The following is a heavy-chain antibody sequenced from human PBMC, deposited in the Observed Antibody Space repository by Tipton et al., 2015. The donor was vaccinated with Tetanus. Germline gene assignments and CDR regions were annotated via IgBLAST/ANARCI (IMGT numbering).Heavy chain of an antibody. Sequence: TLSLTCTVSGGSISSDGAYWSWIRQHPGEGLEWIGYISNSGSTYYNPSLKSRVTISVDTSQKQISLKVNSVTAADTAVYFCARTPDYYYGMDVWGQGTTVTVSS. CDR2: ISNSGST. CDR1: GGSISSDGAY. CDR3: ARTPDYYYGMDV. J-gene: IGHJ6*02. V-gene: IGHV4-31*03.